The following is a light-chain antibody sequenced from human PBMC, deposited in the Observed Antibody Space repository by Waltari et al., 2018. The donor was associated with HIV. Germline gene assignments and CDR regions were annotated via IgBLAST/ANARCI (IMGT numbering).Light chain of an antibody. CDR3: HVWESSSDEYV. CDR2: DDT. J-gene: IGLJ1*01. Sequence: SYVLTQPASVSVAPGQTANVTCGGDNVESKSVHWYQQRAGKAPILVLYDDTDRPSGIPERCSGSKFGNTATLTISRVEAGDEGDYYCHVWESSSDEYVFGTGTKVTV. CDR1: NVESKS. V-gene: IGLV3-21*02.